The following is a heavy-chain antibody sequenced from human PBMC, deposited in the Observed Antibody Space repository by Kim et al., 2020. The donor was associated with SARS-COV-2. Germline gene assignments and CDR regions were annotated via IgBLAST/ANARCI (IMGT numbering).Heavy chain of an antibody. CDR3: ARTSDYDSSGYPNWYFDL. CDR1: GGSISSYY. CDR2: IYYSGST. Sequence: SETLSLTCTVSGGSISSYYWSWIRQPPGKGLEWIGYIYYSGSTNYNPSLKSRVTISVDTSKNQFSLKLSSVTAADTAVYYCARTSDYDSSGYPNWYFDLWGRGTLVTVSS. V-gene: IGHV4-59*01. J-gene: IGHJ2*01. D-gene: IGHD3-22*01.